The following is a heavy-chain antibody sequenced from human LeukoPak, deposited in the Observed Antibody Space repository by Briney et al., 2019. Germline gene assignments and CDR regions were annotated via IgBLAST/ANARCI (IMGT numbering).Heavy chain of an antibody. J-gene: IGHJ4*02. Sequence: SETLSLTCTVSGGSISSYYWSWLRQPPAKGLEWIGYIYYSGSTNYNPSLKSRVTISVDTSKNQISLKLSSVTAADTAVYYCARDRGVYSSSFDYWGQGTLVTVSS. D-gene: IGHD6-6*01. CDR2: IYYSGST. V-gene: IGHV4-59*01. CDR1: GGSISSYY. CDR3: ARDRGVYSSSFDY.